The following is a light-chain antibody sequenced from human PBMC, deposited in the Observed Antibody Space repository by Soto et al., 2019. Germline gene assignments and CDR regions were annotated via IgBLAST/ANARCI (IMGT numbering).Light chain of an antibody. Sequence: EIVLTQSPATLSLSPGERATLSCRASQSISYNLAWYQQKPGQAPRLLIYDASNRATGVPARFSGSGSGTDFTLSISSLEPGDFAVYYCQQRGDWPLYTFGQGSRLEIK. CDR2: DAS. V-gene: IGKV3-11*01. J-gene: IGKJ2*01. CDR3: QQRGDWPLYT. CDR1: QSISYN.